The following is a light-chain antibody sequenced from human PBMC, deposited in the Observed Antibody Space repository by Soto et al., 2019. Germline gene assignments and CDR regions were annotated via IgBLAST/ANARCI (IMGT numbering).Light chain of an antibody. Sequence: ESVLTQSPGTLSLSPGERATLSCRASQSVSSSYLAWYQQKPGQAPRLLIYGASSRPTGIPDRFSGSRSGTDFTLTISRLEPEDFAVYYCQQYGSSSTFGQGTRLEI. V-gene: IGKV3-20*01. CDR2: GAS. CDR1: QSVSSSY. J-gene: IGKJ5*01. CDR3: QQYGSSST.